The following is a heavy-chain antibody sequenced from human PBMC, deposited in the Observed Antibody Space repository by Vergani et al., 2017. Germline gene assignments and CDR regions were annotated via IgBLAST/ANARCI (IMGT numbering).Heavy chain of an antibody. CDR1: GFTFSSYS. CDR3: ARDQYYYGSGSRPLGY. D-gene: IGHD3-10*01. Sequence: EVQLVESGGGLVQPGGSLRLSCAASGFTFSSYSMNWVRQAPGKGLEWVSYISSSSSTIYYADSVKGRFTISRDNAKNSLYLQMNSLRAEDTAVYYCARDQYYYGSGSRPLGYWGQGTLVTVSS. J-gene: IGHJ4*02. CDR2: ISSSSSTI. V-gene: IGHV3-48*01.